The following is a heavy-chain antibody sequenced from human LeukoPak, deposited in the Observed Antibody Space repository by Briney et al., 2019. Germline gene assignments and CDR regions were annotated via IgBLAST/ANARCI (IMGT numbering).Heavy chain of an antibody. Sequence: SETLSLTCTVSGGSISSYYWSWIRQPPGKGLEWIGYIYYSGSTNYNPSLKSRVTISVDTSKNQFSLKLSSVTAADTAAYYCARQMLGEDAFDIWGQGTMVTVSS. J-gene: IGHJ3*02. V-gene: IGHV4-59*08. D-gene: IGHD3-10*02. CDR1: GGSISSYY. CDR3: ARQMLGEDAFDI. CDR2: IYYSGST.